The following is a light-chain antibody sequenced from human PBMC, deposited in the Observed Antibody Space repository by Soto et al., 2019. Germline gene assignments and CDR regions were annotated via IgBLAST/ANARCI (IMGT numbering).Light chain of an antibody. V-gene: IGKV1-39*01. J-gene: IGKJ1*01. CDR2: AAS. CDR3: QQSYSPV. Sequence: DIQMTQSPSTLSGSVGDRVTITCRASQTISSWLAWYQQKPGKAPKLLIYAASSLQSGVPSRFSGSGSGTDFTLTISSLQPEDFATYYCQQSYSPVFGQGTKVDIK. CDR1: QTISSW.